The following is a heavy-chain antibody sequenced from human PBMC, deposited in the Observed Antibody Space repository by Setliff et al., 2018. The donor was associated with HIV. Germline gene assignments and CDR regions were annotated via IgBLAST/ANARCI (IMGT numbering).Heavy chain of an antibody. CDR2: ISHGGST. D-gene: IGHD3-16*01. V-gene: IGHV4-34*01. Sequence: PSETLSLTCAVYGGSFSAYYWTWIRQPPGKGLEWIGEISHGGSTSYNPSLKSRVTISLDTSKNQFSLNLTSVIAADTAVYYCARLGEFWSQGSLVTVSS. CDR3: ARLGEF. J-gene: IGHJ4*02. CDR1: GGSFSAYY.